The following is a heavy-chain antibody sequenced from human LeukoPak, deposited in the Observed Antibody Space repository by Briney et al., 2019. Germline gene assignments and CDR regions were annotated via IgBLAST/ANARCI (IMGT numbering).Heavy chain of an antibody. CDR2: IYYSGST. D-gene: IGHD3-22*01. CDR3: ASSYYYDSSGYPFDY. Sequence: KPSETLSLTCTVSGGSISSYYWSWIRQPPGKGLEWIGYIYYSGSTNYNPSLKSRVTISVDTSKNQFSLKLSSVTAADTAVYYCASSYYYDSSGYPFDYWGQGTLVTVSS. V-gene: IGHV4-59*01. J-gene: IGHJ4*02. CDR1: GGSISSYY.